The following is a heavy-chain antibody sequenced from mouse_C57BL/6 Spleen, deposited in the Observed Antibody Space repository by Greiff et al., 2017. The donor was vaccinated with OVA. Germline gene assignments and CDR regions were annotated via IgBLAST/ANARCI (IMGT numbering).Heavy chain of an antibody. CDR1: GYTFTSYW. CDR2: IYPGSGST. J-gene: IGHJ1*03. V-gene: IGHV1-55*01. CDR3: ARPYGGYWYFDV. Sequence: QVQLKQPGAELVKPGASVKMSCKASGYTFTSYWITWVKQRPGQGLEWIGDIYPGSGSTNYNEKFKSKATLTVDKSSSTAYMQLSSLTSEDSAVYYCARPYGGYWYFDVWGTGTTVTVSS. D-gene: IGHD1-1*01.